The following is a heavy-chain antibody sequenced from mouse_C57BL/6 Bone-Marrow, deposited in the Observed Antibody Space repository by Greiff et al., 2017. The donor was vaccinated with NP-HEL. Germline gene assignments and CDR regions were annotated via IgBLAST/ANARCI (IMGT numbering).Heavy chain of an antibody. J-gene: IGHJ4*01. CDR1: GYSFTGYY. V-gene: IGHV1-42*01. Sequence: EVQLQQSGPELVKPGASVKISCKASGYSFTGYYMNWVKQSPEKSLEWIGEINPSTGGTTYNQKFKAKATLTVDKSSSTAYMQLKSLTSEDSAVYYCAREGGIYYYGSSYEDYAMDYWGQGTSVTVSS. CDR3: AREGGIYYYGSSYEDYAMDY. D-gene: IGHD1-1*01. CDR2: INPSTGGT.